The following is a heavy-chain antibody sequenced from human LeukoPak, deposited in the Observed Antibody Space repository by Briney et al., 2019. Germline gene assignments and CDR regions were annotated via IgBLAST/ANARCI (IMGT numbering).Heavy chain of an antibody. V-gene: IGHV3-11*01. J-gene: IGHJ3*02. D-gene: IGHD3-3*01. CDR2: ISSSGSTI. CDR3: ARTYYDFWSGYLGPTNDAFDI. CDR1: GFTFSDYY. Sequence: PGGSLRLSCAASGFTFSDYYMSWIRQAPGKGLEWVSYISSSGSTIYYADSVKGRFTISRDNAKNSLYLQMNSLRAEDTAVYYCARTYYDFWSGYLGPTNDAFDIWGQGTMVTASS.